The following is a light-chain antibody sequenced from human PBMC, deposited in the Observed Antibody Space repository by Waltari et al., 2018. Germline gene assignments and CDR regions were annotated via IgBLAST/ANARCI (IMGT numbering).Light chain of an antibody. CDR1: QSVLYSSDNKNY. CDR2: WAS. V-gene: IGKV4-1*01. CDR3: QQYYTTPRT. J-gene: IGKJ1*01. Sequence: DIVMTQSQDSLTVSLGERATLTCKSSQSVLYSSDNKNYLTWYQQKPGQPPKLLIYWASTRESGVPDRFSGSGSGTDFTLTISSLQAEDVSVYYCQQYYTTPRTFGQGTKVEIK.